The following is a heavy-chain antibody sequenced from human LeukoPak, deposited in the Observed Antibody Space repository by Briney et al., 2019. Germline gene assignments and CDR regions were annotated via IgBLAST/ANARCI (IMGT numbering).Heavy chain of an antibody. CDR1: GGSISSYY. Sequence: SETLSLTCTVSGGSISSYYWSWIRQPPGKGLEWIGYIYYSGSTNYNPSLKSRVTISVDTSKNQFSLKLSSVTAADTAVYYCARDRGGSSWYQGDYYHYGMDVWGQGTTVTVSS. J-gene: IGHJ6*02. CDR3: ARDRGGSSWYQGDYYHYGMDV. CDR2: IYYSGST. V-gene: IGHV4-59*01. D-gene: IGHD6-13*01.